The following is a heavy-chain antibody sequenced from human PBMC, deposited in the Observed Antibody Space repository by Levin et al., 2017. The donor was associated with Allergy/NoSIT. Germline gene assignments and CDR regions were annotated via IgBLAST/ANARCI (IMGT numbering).Heavy chain of an antibody. V-gene: IGHV2-5*02. CDR2: IYWDDDK. Sequence: SGPTLVKPTQTLTLTCTFSGFSLNTSGVAVGWIRQPPGKALEWLGLIYWDDDKRYSPVLKTRLTITKETPKNQVVLTLANVDPVDTGTYYCAHSRVLQDFDWFAWYYAMDVWGQGTTVTVSS. D-gene: IGHD3-9*01. CDR3: AHSRVLQDFDWFAWYYAMDV. CDR1: GFSLNTSGVA. J-gene: IGHJ6*02.